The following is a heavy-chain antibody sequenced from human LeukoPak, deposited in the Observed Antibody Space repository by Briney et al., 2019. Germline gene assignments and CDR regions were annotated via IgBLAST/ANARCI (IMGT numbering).Heavy chain of an antibody. CDR1: GGSISSGGYY. J-gene: IGHJ5*02. Sequence: SQTLSLTFTVSGGSISSGGYYWSWIRQPPGKGLEWIGYIYYSGSTNYNPSLKSRVTISVDTSKNQFSLKLSSVTAADTAVYYCARDPSTRWGDGNWFDPWGQGTLVTVSS. V-gene: IGHV4-61*08. CDR3: ARDPSTRWGDGNWFDP. D-gene: IGHD5-24*01. CDR2: IYYSGST.